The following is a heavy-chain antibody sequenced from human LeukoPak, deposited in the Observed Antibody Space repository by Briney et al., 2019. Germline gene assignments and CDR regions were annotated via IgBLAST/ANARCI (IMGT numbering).Heavy chain of an antibody. CDR1: GFTFSNYA. CDR2: ISDDGSNK. Sequence: GGSLRLSCAASGFTFSNYAMHWVRQAPGKGLEWVAVISDDGSNKYYGNSVKGRFTISRDNSKNTVYLQMNSLRAEDTAVYFCARDLNSWGQGTLVTVSS. CDR3: ARDLNS. V-gene: IGHV3-30*03. J-gene: IGHJ4*02.